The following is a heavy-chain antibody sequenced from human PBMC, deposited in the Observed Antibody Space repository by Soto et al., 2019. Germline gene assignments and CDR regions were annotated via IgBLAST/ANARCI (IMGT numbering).Heavy chain of an antibody. Sequence: PGGSLRLSCAASGFTFSSYSMNWVRQAPWKGLEWVSYISSSSSTIYYADSVKGRFTISRDNAKNSLYLQMNSLRDEDTAVYYCARTLGHSSGWYELNWFDPWGQGTLVTVSS. V-gene: IGHV3-48*02. CDR3: ARTLGHSSGWYELNWFDP. CDR2: ISSSSSTI. J-gene: IGHJ5*02. CDR1: GFTFSSYS. D-gene: IGHD6-19*01.